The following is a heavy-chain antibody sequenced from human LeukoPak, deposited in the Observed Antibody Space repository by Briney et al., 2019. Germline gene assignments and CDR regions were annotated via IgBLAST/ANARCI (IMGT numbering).Heavy chain of an antibody. CDR1: GFTFSSYA. J-gene: IGHJ3*02. Sequence: GGSLRLSCAASGFTFSSYAMHWVRQAPGKGLEWVAVISYDGSDKYYADSVKGRFTISRDNSKNALYLQMNSLRAEDTAVYYCARGDHNDAFDIWGQGTMVTVSS. V-gene: IGHV3-30-3*01. D-gene: IGHD1-14*01. CDR3: ARGDHNDAFDI. CDR2: ISYDGSDK.